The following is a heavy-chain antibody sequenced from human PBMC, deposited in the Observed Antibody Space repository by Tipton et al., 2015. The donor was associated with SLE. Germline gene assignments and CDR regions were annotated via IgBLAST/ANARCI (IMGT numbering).Heavy chain of an antibody. CDR1: GGSLSGYW. J-gene: IGHJ4*02. CDR2: IYPTGRT. Sequence: TLSLTCTVYGGSLSGYWWSWIRQSPGKGLEWIGEIYPTGRTDYNPSLMSRVTISVDTSKNQFSLKLSSVTAADTAVYYCARGYSSRIFDYWGQGTLVTVSS. D-gene: IGHD6-13*01. CDR3: ARGYSSRIFDY. V-gene: IGHV4-34*01.